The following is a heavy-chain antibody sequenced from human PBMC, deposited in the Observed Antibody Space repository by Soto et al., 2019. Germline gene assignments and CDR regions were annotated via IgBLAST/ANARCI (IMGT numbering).Heavy chain of an antibody. D-gene: IGHD6-13*01. J-gene: IGHJ4*02. CDR2: ISGSDGST. CDR1: GFTFSSYA. Sequence: EVQLLESGGGLVQPGGSLRLSCAASGFTFSSYAMNWVRQATGNGLEWVSVISGSDGSTYYADSVKGQFTISRDNSKNTLNLQMNSLRAEDTAGYYCARRSSSWYFDYWGQGTLVTVSS. V-gene: IGHV3-23*01. CDR3: ARRSSSWYFDY.